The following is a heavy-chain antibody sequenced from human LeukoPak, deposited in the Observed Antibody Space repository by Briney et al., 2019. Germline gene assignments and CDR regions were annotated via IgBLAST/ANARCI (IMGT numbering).Heavy chain of an antibody. J-gene: IGHJ3*02. CDR3: ARQPAATAAFDI. D-gene: IGHD5-18*01. CDR2: IYYTGGEI. V-gene: IGHV4-59*08. CDR1: GGSISSYY. Sequence: SETLSLTCTVSGGSISSYYWSWIRQAPGKGLEWIGYIYYTGGEINYNPSLKSRLTISVDTSKNQFSLMLTSVTAAYTAVYYCARQPAATAAFDIWAQGTMVTVSS.